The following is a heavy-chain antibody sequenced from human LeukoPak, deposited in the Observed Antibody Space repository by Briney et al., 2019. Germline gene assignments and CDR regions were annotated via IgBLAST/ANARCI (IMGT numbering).Heavy chain of an antibody. CDR2: IYYSGST. J-gene: IGHJ4*02. V-gene: IGHV4-59*01. D-gene: IGHD3-3*01. CDR3: ARCGSDLWSGYTADN. CDR1: GGSISSYY. Sequence: SETLSVSCTVSGGSISSYYWSWIRQPPGKGLEWIGYIYYSGSTNYNPSLKSRVTISVDTSKNQFSLKLSSVTAADTAVYYCARCGSDLWSGYTADNWGQGTLVTVSS.